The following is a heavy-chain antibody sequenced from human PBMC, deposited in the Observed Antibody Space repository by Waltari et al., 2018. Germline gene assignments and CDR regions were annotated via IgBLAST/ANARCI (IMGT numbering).Heavy chain of an antibody. CDR2: IIPIFGTA. J-gene: IGHJ2*01. Sequence: QVQLVQSGAEVKKPGSSVKVSCKASGGTFSSYAISWVRQAPGQGLEWMGRIIPIFGTANYAQKFQGRVTITADKSTSTAYMELSSLRSEDTAVYYCARDRKSGETRNYWYFDLWGRGTLVTVSS. CDR3: ARDRKSGETRNYWYFDL. V-gene: IGHV1-69*08. CDR1: GGTFSSYA. D-gene: IGHD3-10*01.